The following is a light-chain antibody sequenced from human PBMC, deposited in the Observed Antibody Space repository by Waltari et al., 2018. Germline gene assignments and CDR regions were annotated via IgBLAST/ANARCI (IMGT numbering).Light chain of an antibody. CDR2: EYD. CDR1: SSNIGTSY. Sequence: QPVLTQPPSVSAAPGQKVPISCSGSSSNIGTSYESWYQQLSGTAPKLLVDEYDKRPSGIPDRVSGCRSGTSATLGMVGLQTGDEADYYCETWDSSLNGGVLGGGTKLTVL. V-gene: IGLV1-51*02. J-gene: IGLJ2*01. CDR3: ETWDSSLNGGV.